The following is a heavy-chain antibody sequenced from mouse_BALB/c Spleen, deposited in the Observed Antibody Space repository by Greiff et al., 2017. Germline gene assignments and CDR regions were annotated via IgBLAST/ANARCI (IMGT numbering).Heavy chain of an antibody. Sequence: DVKLVESGGGLVKPGGSLKLSCAASGFTFSSYAMSWVRQTPEKRLEWVASISSGGSTYYPDSVKGRFTISRDNARNILYLQMSSLRSEDTAMYYCARHYGNYDYFDYWGQGTTLTVSS. J-gene: IGHJ2*01. CDR3: ARHYGNYDYFDY. D-gene: IGHD2-1*01. V-gene: IGHV5-6-5*01. CDR2: ISSGGST. CDR1: GFTFSSYA.